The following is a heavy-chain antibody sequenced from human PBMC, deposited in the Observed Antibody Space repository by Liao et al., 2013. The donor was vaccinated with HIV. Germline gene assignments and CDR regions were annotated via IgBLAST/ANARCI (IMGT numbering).Heavy chain of an antibody. CDR3: ATESPTSHGFEV. J-gene: IGHJ3*01. V-gene: IGHV4-61*02. CDR2: IYTSGST. CDR1: GGSISSGSYY. Sequence: QVQLQESGPGLVKPSQTLSLTCTVSGGSISSGSYYWSWIRQPAGKGLEWIGRIYTSGSTDYNSSLRSRVTMSVDTAKNQFSLTLSSVTAADTAVYYCATESPTSHGFEVWGQGTMVTVSS.